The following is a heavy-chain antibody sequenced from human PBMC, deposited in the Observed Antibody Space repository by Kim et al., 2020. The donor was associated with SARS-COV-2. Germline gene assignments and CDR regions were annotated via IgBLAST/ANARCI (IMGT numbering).Heavy chain of an antibody. CDR1: GGSISSGGYY. J-gene: IGHJ4*02. Sequence: SETLSLTCTVSGGSISSGGYYWSWIRQHPGKGLEWIGYIYYSGSNYYNPSLKSRVTISVDTSKNQFSLKPSSVTAANTAVYYCARDNSGSYYGLDYWGQGTLVTVSS. CDR2: IYYSGSN. V-gene: IGHV4-31*03. CDR3: ARDNSGSYYGLDY. D-gene: IGHD1-26*01.